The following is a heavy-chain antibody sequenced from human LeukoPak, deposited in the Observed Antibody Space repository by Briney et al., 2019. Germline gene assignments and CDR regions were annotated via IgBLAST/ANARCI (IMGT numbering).Heavy chain of an antibody. Sequence: PSEALSLTCAVYGGSFSGYYWSWIRQPPGKGLEWIGEINHSGSTNYNPSLKSRVTISVDTSKNQFSLKLSSVTAADTAVYYCARGGRYSSSWYVYWGQGTLVTVSS. CDR1: GGSFSGYY. J-gene: IGHJ4*02. V-gene: IGHV4-34*01. D-gene: IGHD6-13*01. CDR2: INHSGST. CDR3: ARGGRYSSSWYVY.